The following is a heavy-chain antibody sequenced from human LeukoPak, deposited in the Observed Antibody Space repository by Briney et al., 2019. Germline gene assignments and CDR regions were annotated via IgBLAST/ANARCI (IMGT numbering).Heavy chain of an antibody. D-gene: IGHD6-19*01. CDR3: ARAQREGYSSGWGAFDI. CDR1: GFPFSSYS. Sequence: PGGSLRLSCAASGFPFSSYSINWVRQAPGKGLEWVSSISSSSSYIYYADSVKGRFTISRDNAKNSLYLQMNSLRAEDTAVYYCARAQREGYSSGWGAFDIWGQGTVVTVSS. CDR2: ISSSSSYI. J-gene: IGHJ3*02. V-gene: IGHV3-21*01.